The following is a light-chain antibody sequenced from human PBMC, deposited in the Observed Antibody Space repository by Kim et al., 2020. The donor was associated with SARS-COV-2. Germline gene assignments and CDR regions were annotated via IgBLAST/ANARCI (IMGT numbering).Light chain of an antibody. CDR2: SNN. CDR1: SSNIGSNT. J-gene: IGLJ2*01. Sequence: QSVLTQPPSASGTPGQRVNISCSGSSSNIGSNTVNWYQQLPGTAPKLLIYSNNQRPSGVPDRFSGAKSGTSASLAISGLQSEDEADYYCEAWDDSLDGVIFGGGTQLTVL. CDR3: EAWDDSLDGVI. V-gene: IGLV1-44*01.